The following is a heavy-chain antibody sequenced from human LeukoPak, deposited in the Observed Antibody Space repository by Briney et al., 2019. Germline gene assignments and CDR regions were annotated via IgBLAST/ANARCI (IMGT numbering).Heavy chain of an antibody. D-gene: IGHD6-13*01. Sequence: PSETLSLTCTVSGYSINSGYYWGWIRQPPGKGLEWIAIIYHSGSTYYNPSLKSRVTISVDTSKNQFSLNLSSVTAADTAVYYCAQQLVLGGFGFDIWGQGTMVTVSS. CDR2: IYHSGST. V-gene: IGHV4-38-2*02. CDR1: GYSINSGYY. J-gene: IGHJ3*02. CDR3: AQQLVLGGFGFDI.